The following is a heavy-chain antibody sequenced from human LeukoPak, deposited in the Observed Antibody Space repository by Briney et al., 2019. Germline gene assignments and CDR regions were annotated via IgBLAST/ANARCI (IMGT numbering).Heavy chain of an antibody. V-gene: IGHV3-74*01. Sequence: PGGSLRLSCAASGFTFSSYWMHWVRQAPGKGLVWVSRINSDGSSTSYADSVKGRFTISRDNAKNTLYLQTNSLRAEDTAVYYCARVGSSGYNLDYWGQGTLVTVSS. CDR3: ARVGSSGYNLDY. CDR2: INSDGSST. CDR1: GFTFSSYW. D-gene: IGHD3-22*01. J-gene: IGHJ4*02.